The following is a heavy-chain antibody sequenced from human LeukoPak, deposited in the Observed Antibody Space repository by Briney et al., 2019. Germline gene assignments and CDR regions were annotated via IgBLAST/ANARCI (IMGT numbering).Heavy chain of an antibody. V-gene: IGHV3-74*01. CDR2: IKSDGKT. D-gene: IGHD3-22*01. J-gene: IGHJ1*01. CDR3: ARAPSEVGGYYPEYFRH. Sequence: GGSLRLSCEASGFTFSRYWMHWVRQAPGKGLVWVSRIKSDGKTSYADSVKGRFTISRDNAKNTVSLQMDSLRAEDTGVYYCARAPSEVGGYYPEYFRHWGQGTLVTVSS. CDR1: GFTFSRYW.